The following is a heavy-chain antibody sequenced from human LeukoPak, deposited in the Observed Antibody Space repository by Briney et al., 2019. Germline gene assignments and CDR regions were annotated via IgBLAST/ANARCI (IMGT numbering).Heavy chain of an antibody. D-gene: IGHD6-13*01. CDR2: IYTSGST. V-gene: IGHV4-4*07. CDR1: GDSISNYY. J-gene: IGHJ4*02. Sequence: SETLSLTCIVSGDSISNYYWSWIRQPAGKGLEWIGRIYTSGSTNYSPSLKSRVTMSVDTSKNQFSLKLTSVTAADTAVYYCAREAAAGMFYFDCWGQGTLVTVSS. CDR3: AREAAAGMFYFDC.